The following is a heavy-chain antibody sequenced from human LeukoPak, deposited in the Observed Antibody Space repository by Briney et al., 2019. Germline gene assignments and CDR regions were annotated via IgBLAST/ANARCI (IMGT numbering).Heavy chain of an antibody. J-gene: IGHJ4*02. V-gene: IGHV3-23*01. CDR2: ISHSGGTT. CDR3: AKDVSTNFPNSFDY. Sequence: QPGGSLRLSCAASGFPFSNYAMSWVRQAPGKGLEWVSGISHSGGTTHYADPVKGRFTISRDNSKNTLYLQMNSLRAEDTAVYYCAKDVSTNFPNSFDYWGQGTLVTVAS. D-gene: IGHD4/OR15-4a*01. CDR1: GFPFSNYA.